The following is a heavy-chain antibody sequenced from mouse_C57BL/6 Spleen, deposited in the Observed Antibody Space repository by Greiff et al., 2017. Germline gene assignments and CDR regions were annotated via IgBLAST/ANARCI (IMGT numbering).Heavy chain of an antibody. J-gene: IGHJ2*01. V-gene: IGHV8-8*01. CDR2: IWWDDDK. CDR3: ARRIEGSPYYFDY. CDR1: GFSLSTFGMG. Sequence: QVTLKESGPGILQPSQTLSLTCSFSGFSLSTFGMGVGWIRQPSGKGLEWLAHIWWDDDKYYNPALKSRLTITKDTSKNQVFLKIANVDTADTATYYCARRIEGSPYYFDYWGQGTTLTVSS.